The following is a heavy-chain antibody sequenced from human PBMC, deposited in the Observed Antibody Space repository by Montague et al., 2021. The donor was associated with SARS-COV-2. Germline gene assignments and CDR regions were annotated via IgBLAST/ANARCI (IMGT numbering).Heavy chain of an antibody. J-gene: IGHJ3*02. Sequence: SETLSLTCTVSGGSISSSNYYWDWHRPPPGKGLVWYGNINDSGSTYYNPSLKSRITISVDTSKNYFSLKLSSVTAADTAVYYCARRGRKLLPVATAIGGFDIWGQGTMVTVSS. CDR2: INDSGST. D-gene: IGHD5-12*01. CDR3: ARRGRKLLPVATAIGGFDI. CDR1: GGSISSSNYY. V-gene: IGHV4-39*02.